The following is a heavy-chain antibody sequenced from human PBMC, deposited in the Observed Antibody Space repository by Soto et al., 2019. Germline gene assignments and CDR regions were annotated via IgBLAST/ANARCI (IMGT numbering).Heavy chain of an antibody. CDR1: GFTFSSYS. CDR3: ARVMGIVATIFYYGMDV. J-gene: IGHJ6*02. CDR2: ISSSSSYI. Sequence: GSLRLSCAASGFTFSSYSMNWVRQAPGKGLEWVSSISSSSSYIYYADSVKGRFTISRDNAKNSLYLQMNSLRAEDTAVYYCARVMGIVATIFYYGMDVWGQGTTVTVSS. D-gene: IGHD5-12*01. V-gene: IGHV3-21*01.